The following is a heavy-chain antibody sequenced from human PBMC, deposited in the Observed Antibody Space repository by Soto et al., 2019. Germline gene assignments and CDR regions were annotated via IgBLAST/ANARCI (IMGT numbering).Heavy chain of an antibody. CDR3: VNSRGGNNFDFFD. Sequence: GGLKRLSWSAAEGTCIGHGARWVRKVPGKRLEYVSGVRGNGDPPFYADSVKGRFTISRDNSKNTLYLQMSSLSADDTAVYYCVNSRGGNNFDFFDWGQRALVLVFS. J-gene: IGHJ4*02. CDR1: EGTCIGHG. CDR2: VRGNGDPP. V-gene: IGHV3-64D*06. D-gene: IGHD5-12*01.